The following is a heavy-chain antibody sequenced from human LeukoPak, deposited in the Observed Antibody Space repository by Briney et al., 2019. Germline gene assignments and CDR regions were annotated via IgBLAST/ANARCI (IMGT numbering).Heavy chain of an antibody. Sequence: EASVKVSCKASGYTFTSYGISWVRQAPGQGLEWVGWISAYNGNTNYAQKLQGRVTMTTDTSTSTAYMELRSLRSDDTAVYYCARLYYDSSGYYRDYWGQGTLVTVSS. V-gene: IGHV1-18*01. CDR1: GYTFTSYG. D-gene: IGHD3-22*01. J-gene: IGHJ4*02. CDR3: ARLYYDSSGYYRDY. CDR2: ISAYNGNT.